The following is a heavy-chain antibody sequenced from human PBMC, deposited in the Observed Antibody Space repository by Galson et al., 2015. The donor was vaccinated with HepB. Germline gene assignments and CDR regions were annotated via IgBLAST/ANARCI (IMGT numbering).Heavy chain of an antibody. CDR1: GGSISTSNW. CDR2: IYHTGVT. Sequence: LSLTCVVSGGSISTSNWWTWLRQSPGKGLEWIGEIYHTGVTNYNPSVKSRVTISVDKSTNQFSLKLISMTAADTAVYYCANLIGDSGSYRDNWGQGSLVTVSS. CDR3: ANLIGDSGSYRDN. J-gene: IGHJ4*02. V-gene: IGHV4-4*02. D-gene: IGHD3-16*02.